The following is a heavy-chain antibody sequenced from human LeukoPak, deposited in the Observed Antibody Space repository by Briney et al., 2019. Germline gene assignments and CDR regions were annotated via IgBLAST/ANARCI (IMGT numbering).Heavy chain of an antibody. J-gene: IGHJ5*02. CDR1: GFTFSSYG. Sequence: GGSLRLSCAASGFTFSSYGMHWVRQAPGKGLEWVAVIWYDGSNKYYADSVKGRFTISRDNSKNMLYLQMNSLRAEDTAVYYCARGRVGDSSGWYWFDPWGQGTLVTVSS. CDR2: IWYDGSNK. CDR3: ARGRVGDSSGWYWFDP. D-gene: IGHD6-19*01. V-gene: IGHV3-33*01.